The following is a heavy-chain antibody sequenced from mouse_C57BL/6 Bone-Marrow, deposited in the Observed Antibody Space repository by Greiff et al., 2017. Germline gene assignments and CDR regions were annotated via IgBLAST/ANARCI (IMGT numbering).Heavy chain of an antibody. Sequence: QVQLQQPGAELVMPGASVKLSCKASGYTFTSYWMHWVKQRPGQGLEWIGEIDPSDSYTNYNQKFKGKSTLTVDKSSSTAYMQLSSLTSGDSAVYYCAREGGTTVGSTGGLAGTWYFDVWGTGTTVTVSS. CDR2: IDPSDSYT. CDR1: GYTFTSYW. D-gene: IGHD1-1*01. CDR3: AREGGTTVGSTGGLAGTWYFDV. V-gene: IGHV1-69*01. J-gene: IGHJ1*03.